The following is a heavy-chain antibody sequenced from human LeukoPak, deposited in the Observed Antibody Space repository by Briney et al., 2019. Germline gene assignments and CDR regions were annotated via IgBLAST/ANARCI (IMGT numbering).Heavy chain of an antibody. CDR2: ISWNSGSI. J-gene: IGHJ4*01. Sequence: GGSLRLSCAASGFTFDDYAMHWVRQAPGKGLEWVSGISWNSGSIGYADSVKGRFTISRDNAKSSLYLQMNSLRAEDTALYYCAIDPTLSIAAAHYFDYWGQGTLVTVSS. V-gene: IGHV3-9*01. CDR3: AIDPTLSIAAAHYFDY. D-gene: IGHD6-13*01. CDR1: GFTFDDYA.